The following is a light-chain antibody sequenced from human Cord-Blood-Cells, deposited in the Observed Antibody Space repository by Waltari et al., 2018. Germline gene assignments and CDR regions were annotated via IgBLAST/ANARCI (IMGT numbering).Light chain of an antibody. CDR1: KLAEKD. CDR2: QDS. CDR3: QAWDSSTVV. V-gene: IGLV3-1*01. J-gene: IGLJ2*01. Sequence: SYELTQPPSVSVSPGQTASITCSGDKLAEKDACRYQQKPGQSPVLVTYQDSTRPSGIPERFSGSNSGNTATLTISGTQAMDEADYYCQAWDSSTVVFGGGTKLTVL.